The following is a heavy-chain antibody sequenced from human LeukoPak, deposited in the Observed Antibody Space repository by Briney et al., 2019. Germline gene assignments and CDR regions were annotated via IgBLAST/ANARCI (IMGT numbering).Heavy chain of an antibody. CDR2: ISAYNDNT. CDR3: ARDRPAGPLSY. Sequence: ASVKVSCKASGYTFNTYGISWVRQAPGQGLEWMGWISAYNDNTNYAQKFQGRVTMTTDTSTSTAYMELRSLRSDDTAVYYCARDRPAGPLSYWGQGTLVTVSS. CDR1: GYTFNTYG. J-gene: IGHJ4*02. V-gene: IGHV1-18*01. D-gene: IGHD1-1*01.